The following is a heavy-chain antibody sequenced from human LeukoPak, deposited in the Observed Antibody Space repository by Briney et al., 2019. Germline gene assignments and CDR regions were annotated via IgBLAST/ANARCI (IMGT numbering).Heavy chain of an antibody. V-gene: IGHV3-7*03. J-gene: IGHJ6*02. CDR1: GFTFSNYW. Sequence: GGSLRLSCAASGFTFSNYWMSWVRQAPGKGLEWVAIMNQDGGDKYYVDSVKGRFTISRDNAKNSLYLQMNSLRAEDTAVIYCARERVTTSYYYYGMDVWGQGTTVTVPS. CDR2: MNQDGGDK. CDR3: ARERVTTSYYYYGMDV. D-gene: IGHD3-9*01.